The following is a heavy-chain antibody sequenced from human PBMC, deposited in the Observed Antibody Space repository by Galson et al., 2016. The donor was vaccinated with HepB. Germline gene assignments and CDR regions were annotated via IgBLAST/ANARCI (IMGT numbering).Heavy chain of an antibody. Sequence: SLRLSCAASGFTFSSYWMHWVRQAPGKGLVWVSRINSDGSSTSYADSVKGRFTISRDNAKNTLYLQMNRLRAEDTAVYYCAGNNVLRYFDWTTLNYYYGMDVWGQGTTVTVSS. V-gene: IGHV3-74*01. D-gene: IGHD3-9*01. J-gene: IGHJ6*02. CDR2: INSDGSST. CDR1: GFTFSSYW. CDR3: AGNNVLRYFDWTTLNYYYGMDV.